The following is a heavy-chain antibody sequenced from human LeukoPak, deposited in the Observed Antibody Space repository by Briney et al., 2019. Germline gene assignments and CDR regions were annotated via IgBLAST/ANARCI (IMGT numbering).Heavy chain of an antibody. CDR2: IYSGGST. J-gene: IGHJ4*02. Sequence: GGSLRLSCAASGFTVSSNYMSWVRQAPGKGLEWVSVIYSGGSTYYADSMKGRFTISRDNSKNTLYLQMNSLRAEDTAVYYCARDGIRQHLGFEGVLDYWGQGTLVTVSS. D-gene: IGHD3-16*01. CDR1: GFTVSSNY. V-gene: IGHV3-66*01. CDR3: ARDGIRQHLGFEGVLDY.